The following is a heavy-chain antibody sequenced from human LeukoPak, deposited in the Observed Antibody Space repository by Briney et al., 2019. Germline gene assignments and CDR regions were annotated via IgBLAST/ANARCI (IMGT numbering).Heavy chain of an antibody. D-gene: IGHD1-26*01. CDR3: AKSEGPSGSYFLFDY. Sequence: PGRSLRLSCAASGFTFDDYAMHWVRQAPGKGLEWLSGISWNSARIGYADSVKGRFTISRDNAKNSLYLQMNSLRAEDTALYYCAKSEGPSGSYFLFDYWGQGTLVTVSS. V-gene: IGHV3-9*01. CDR1: GFTFDDYA. J-gene: IGHJ4*02. CDR2: ISWNSARI.